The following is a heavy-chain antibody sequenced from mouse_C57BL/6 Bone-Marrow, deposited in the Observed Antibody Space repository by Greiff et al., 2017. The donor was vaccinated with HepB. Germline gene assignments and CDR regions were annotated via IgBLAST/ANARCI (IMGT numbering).Heavy chain of an antibody. D-gene: IGHD1-1*01. Sequence: QVQLQQPGAELVKPGASVKLSCKASGYTFTSYWMHWVKQRPGRGLEWIGRIDPNSGGTKYNEKFKSKATLTVDKPSSTAYMQLSSLTSEDSAVYDCASEFITTVVGNWYFDVWGTGTTVTVSS. CDR1: GYTFTSYW. J-gene: IGHJ1*03. CDR3: ASEFITTVVGNWYFDV. CDR2: IDPNSGGT. V-gene: IGHV1-72*01.